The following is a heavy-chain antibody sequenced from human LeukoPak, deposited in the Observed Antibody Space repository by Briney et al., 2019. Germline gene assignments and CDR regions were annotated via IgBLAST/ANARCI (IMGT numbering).Heavy chain of an antibody. J-gene: IGHJ4*02. CDR1: GYSFTTYW. CDR3: ARGSTSYYFDY. Sequence: GESLKISCKGSGYSFTTYWIGWVRQMPGKGLEWMGIIYPGDSDTRYSPSFQGQVTISADKSINTAYLRWSSLKASDTAMYYCARGSTSYYFDYWGQGTLVTVSS. V-gene: IGHV5-51*01. D-gene: IGHD2/OR15-2a*01. CDR2: IYPGDSDT.